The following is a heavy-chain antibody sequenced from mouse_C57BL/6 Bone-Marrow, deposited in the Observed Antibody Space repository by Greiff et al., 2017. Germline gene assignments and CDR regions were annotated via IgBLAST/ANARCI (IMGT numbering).Heavy chain of an antibody. CDR2: ISNLAYSI. CDR3: ARVYYSNLGSMDY. D-gene: IGHD2-5*01. CDR1: GFTFSDYG. V-gene: IGHV5-15*01. J-gene: IGHJ4*01. Sequence: EVQLVESGGGLVQPGGSLKLSCAASGFTFSDYGMAWVRQAPRKGPEWVAVISNLAYSIYYADTVTGRFTISRENAKNTLYLEMSSLRSEDTAMYYCARVYYSNLGSMDYWGQGTSVTVSS.